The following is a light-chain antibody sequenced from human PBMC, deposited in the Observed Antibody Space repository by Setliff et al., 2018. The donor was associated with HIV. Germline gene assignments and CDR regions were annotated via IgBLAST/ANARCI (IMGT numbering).Light chain of an antibody. J-gene: IGLJ3*02. CDR2: DVN. CDR3: CSYPGRSPWL. CDR1: STDIGVYDF. Sequence: ALTQPRSVSGSPGQSVTISCAGMSTDIGVYDFVSWYQQHPGKPPKLIIYDVNRRPSGVPDRFSGSKSGDTASLTISGLQAEDEAYYYCCSYPGRSPWLFGGGTKVTVL. V-gene: IGLV2-11*01.